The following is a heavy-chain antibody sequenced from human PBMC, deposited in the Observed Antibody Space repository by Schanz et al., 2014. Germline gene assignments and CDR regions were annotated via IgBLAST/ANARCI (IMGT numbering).Heavy chain of an antibody. CDR3: ARDGFGGYLDS. V-gene: IGHV3-7*03. CDR2: IRQDGSAK. CDR1: RFTFSDYW. D-gene: IGHD3-10*01. J-gene: IGHJ4*02. Sequence: EVQLVESGGGLVQPGGSPRLSCAASRFTFSDYWMSWVRQTPGKRLEWVANIRQDGSAKFYVDSVNSRFAISRDNAENSVYLQMNSLRAEDTAVYYCARDGFGGYLDSWGQGTLVTVSS.